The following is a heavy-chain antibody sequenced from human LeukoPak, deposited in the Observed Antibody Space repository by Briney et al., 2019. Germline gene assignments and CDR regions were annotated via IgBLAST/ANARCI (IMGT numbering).Heavy chain of an antibody. CDR2: IWYDGSNK. V-gene: IGHV3-33*01. D-gene: IGHD5-18*01. CDR3: ARDRDRYGYGLYYFDY. J-gene: IGHJ4*02. CDR1: GFTFSSYG. Sequence: GGSLRLSCAASGFTFSSYGMHWVRQAPGKGLEWGAVIWYDGSNKYYADSVKGRFTIYRDNSKNTLYLQMNSLRAEDTAVYYCARDRDRYGYGLYYFDYWGQGTLVTVSS.